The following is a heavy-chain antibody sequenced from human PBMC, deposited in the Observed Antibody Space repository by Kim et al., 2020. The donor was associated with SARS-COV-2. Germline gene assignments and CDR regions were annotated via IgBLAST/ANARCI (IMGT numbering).Heavy chain of an antibody. V-gene: IGHV3-30-3*01. D-gene: IGHD6-6*01. CDR1: GFTFSSYA. CDR3: ARSIAGSYYYGMDV. Sequence: GGSLRLSCAASGFTFSSYAMHWVRQAPGKGLEWVAVISYDGSIKYYADSVKGRFTISRDNSKNTLYLQMNSLRAEDTAVYYCARSIAGSYYYGMDVWGQGTTVTVSS. CDR2: ISYDGSIK. J-gene: IGHJ6*02.